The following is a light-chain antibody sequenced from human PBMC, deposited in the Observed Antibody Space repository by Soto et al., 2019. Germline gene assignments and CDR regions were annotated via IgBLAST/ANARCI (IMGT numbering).Light chain of an antibody. V-gene: IGKV1-39*01. CDR2: GVS. CDR1: QSVSTY. CDR3: QQTYMVPYT. Sequence: DIQMTQSPSSLSASFGDSVTITCLASQSVSTYLNWYSQKSGGAPKLMIHGVSKLENGTPSRLSGSGLAKDFPITLNTLQPEDFAVYFCQQTYMVPYTFGQATKVDI. J-gene: IGKJ2*01.